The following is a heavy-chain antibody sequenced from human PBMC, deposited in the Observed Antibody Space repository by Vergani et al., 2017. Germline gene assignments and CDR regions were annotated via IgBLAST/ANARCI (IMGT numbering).Heavy chain of an antibody. CDR2: TWYDGNNK. V-gene: IGHV3-33*01. J-gene: IGHJ4*01. CDR1: GFTFNQYC. CDR3: ARYLRLLCNRLGL. Sequence: QVQLVESGGGVVQPGRSLRLSCAASGFTFNQYCMHWVRQAPGKGLERVAVTWYDGNNKQYADSVKGRFTISRDNSKSTMYLQMKSLRDEDTGVYYCARYLRLLCNRLGLWGQGTLVT. D-gene: IGHD3-10*02.